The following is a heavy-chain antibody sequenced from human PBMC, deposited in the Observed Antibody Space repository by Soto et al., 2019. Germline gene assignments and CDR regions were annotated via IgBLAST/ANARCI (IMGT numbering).Heavy chain of an antibody. CDR1: GFSLSISGVG. CDR2: IYWDDDK. D-gene: IGHD3-22*01. Sequence: QITLKEPGPTLVKPTQTLTLTCTFSGFSLSISGVGVGWIRQPPGKALEWLAPIYWDDDKPYSPSLKSRLTISKDTSKNQVVLTMTNMDPVDTATYYCAHRGSSAYLGYWGQGALVTVSS. J-gene: IGHJ4*02. V-gene: IGHV2-5*02. CDR3: AHRGSSAYLGY.